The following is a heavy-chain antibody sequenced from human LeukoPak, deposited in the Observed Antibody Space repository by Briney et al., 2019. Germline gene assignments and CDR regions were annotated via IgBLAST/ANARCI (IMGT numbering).Heavy chain of an antibody. CDR1: GFTFSSYE. CDR2: ISSSGSTI. Sequence: PGGSLRLSCAASGFTFSSYEMNWVRQAPGKGLEWVSYISSSGSTIYYADSVKGRFTISRDNAKNSLCLQMNSLRAEDTAVYYCARDRSRRSLFDYWGQGTLVTVSS. V-gene: IGHV3-48*03. D-gene: IGHD1-14*01. J-gene: IGHJ4*02. CDR3: ARDRSRRSLFDY.